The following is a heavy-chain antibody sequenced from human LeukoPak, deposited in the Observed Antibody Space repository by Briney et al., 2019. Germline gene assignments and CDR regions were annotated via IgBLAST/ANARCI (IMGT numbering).Heavy chain of an antibody. CDR2: ISAGGSST. Sequence: GGSLRLSCAASGFTFSSYAMSWVRQAPGKGLKWVSAISAGGSSTVYADSMKGRFTISRDNSKNTLYLQMNSLRTEDTAVYYCAKSSSASTDWFVYRGQGTLVTVSS. D-gene: IGHD3-9*01. CDR1: GFTFSSYA. CDR3: AKSSSASTDWFVY. V-gene: IGHV3-23*01. J-gene: IGHJ4*02.